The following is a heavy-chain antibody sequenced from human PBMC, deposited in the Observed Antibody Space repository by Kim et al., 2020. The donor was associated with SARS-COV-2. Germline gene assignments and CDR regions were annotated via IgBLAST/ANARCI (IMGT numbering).Heavy chain of an antibody. J-gene: IGHJ4*02. Sequence: NYNPSLKSRVTISVDTTKTQFSVKLSSVTAADTAVYYCARVPGYSSGKDYWGQGTLVTVSS. D-gene: IGHD6-19*01. CDR3: ARVPGYSSGKDY. V-gene: IGHV4-34*01.